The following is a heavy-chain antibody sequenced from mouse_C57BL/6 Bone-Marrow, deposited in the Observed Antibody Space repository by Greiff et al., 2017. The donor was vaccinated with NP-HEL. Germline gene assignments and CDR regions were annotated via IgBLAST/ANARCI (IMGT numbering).Heavy chain of an antibody. CDR2: IYPGDGDT. V-gene: IGHV1-82*01. CDR1: GYAFSSSW. Sequence: QVQLKQSGPELVKPGASVKISCKASGYAFSSSWMNWVKQRPGKGLEWIGRIYPGDGDTNYNGKFKGKATLTADKSSSTAYMQLSSLTSEDSAVYFCARLESNYVYFDYWGQGTTLTVSS. J-gene: IGHJ2*01. CDR3: ARLESNYVYFDY. D-gene: IGHD2-5*01.